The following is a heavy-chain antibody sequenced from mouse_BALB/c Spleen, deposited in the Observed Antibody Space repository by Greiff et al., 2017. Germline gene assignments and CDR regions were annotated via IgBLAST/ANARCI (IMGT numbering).Heavy chain of an antibody. J-gene: IGHJ4*01. CDR1: GFTFSSYA. CDR2: ISSGGSYT. Sequence: DVKLQESGGGLVKPGGSLKLSCAASGFTFSSYAMSWVRQSPEKRLEWVAEISSGGSYTYYPDTVTGRFTISRDNAKNTLYLEMSSLRSEDTAMYYCAMAPGNAMDYWGQGTSVTVSS. CDR3: AMAPGNAMDY. V-gene: IGHV5-9-4*01.